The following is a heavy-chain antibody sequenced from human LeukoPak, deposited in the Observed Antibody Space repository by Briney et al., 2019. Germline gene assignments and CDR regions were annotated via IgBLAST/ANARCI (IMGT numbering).Heavy chain of an antibody. D-gene: IGHD1-26*01. V-gene: IGHV3-33*03. J-gene: IGHJ4*02. CDR1: GFTFSSYG. CDR3: AKDEGRYIIDY. Sequence: PGRSLRLSCAASGFTFSSYGMHWVRQAPGKGLEWVAVIWYDGSNKYYADAVKGRFTISRDTSKNTLYLQMNSLRADDTAVYYCAKDEGRYIIDYWGQGTLVTVSS. CDR2: IWYDGSNK.